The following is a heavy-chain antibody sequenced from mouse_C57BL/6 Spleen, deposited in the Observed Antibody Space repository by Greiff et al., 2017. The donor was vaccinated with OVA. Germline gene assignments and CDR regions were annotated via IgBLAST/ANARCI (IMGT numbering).Heavy chain of an antibody. D-gene: IGHD2-1*01. V-gene: IGHV1-42*01. CDR1: GYSFTGYY. J-gene: IGHJ4*01. CDR2: INPSTGGT. CDR3: AVLLYYAMDY. Sequence: SGPELVKPGASVKISCKASGYSFTGYYMNWVKQSPEKSLEWIGEINPSTGGTTYNQKFKAKATLTVDKSSSTAYMQLKSLTSEDSAVYYCAVLLYYAMDYWGQGTSVTVSS.